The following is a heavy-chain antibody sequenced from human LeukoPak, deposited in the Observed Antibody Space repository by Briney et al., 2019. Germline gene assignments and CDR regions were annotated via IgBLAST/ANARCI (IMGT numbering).Heavy chain of an antibody. J-gene: IGHJ4*02. CDR2: ISGSGGST. D-gene: IGHD3-10*01. CDR1: GFTFSSYA. Sequence: AGGSLRLSCAASGFTFSSYAMSWVRQAPGKGLGWVSAISGSGGSTYYADSVKGRFTISRDNSKNTLYLQMNSLRAEDTAVYYCAKVMYYYGSGVLDYWGQGTLVTVSS. V-gene: IGHV3-23*01. CDR3: AKVMYYYGSGVLDY.